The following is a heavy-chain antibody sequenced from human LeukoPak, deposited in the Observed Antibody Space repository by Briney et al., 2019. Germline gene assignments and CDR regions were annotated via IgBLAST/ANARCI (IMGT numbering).Heavy chain of an antibody. Sequence: ASVMVSCKATGYIFTSYDICWVRQAPGQGLELMGWSGTYNGNTNYAQKIQGRVTMTTDTSTSTAYMELRSLTSDDTAVYYCARAATTVTNTRYFQHWGQGTLVTVSS. CDR2: SGTYNGNT. D-gene: IGHD4-17*01. CDR1: GYIFTSYD. J-gene: IGHJ1*01. CDR3: ARAATTVTNTRYFQH. V-gene: IGHV1-18*01.